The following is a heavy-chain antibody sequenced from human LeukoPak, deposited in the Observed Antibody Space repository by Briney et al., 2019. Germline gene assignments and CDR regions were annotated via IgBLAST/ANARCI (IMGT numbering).Heavy chain of an antibody. CDR3: ARDRTRQTSPFDY. V-gene: IGHV3-30-3*01. J-gene: IGHJ4*02. CDR1: GFTFSSYA. D-gene: IGHD1-14*01. Sequence: PGGSLRLSCAASGFTFSSYAMHWVRQAPGKGLEWVAVISYDGSNKYYADSVKGRFTISRDNSKNTLYLQMNSLRAEDTAVYYCARDRTRQTSPFDYWGQGTLVTVSS. CDR2: ISYDGSNK.